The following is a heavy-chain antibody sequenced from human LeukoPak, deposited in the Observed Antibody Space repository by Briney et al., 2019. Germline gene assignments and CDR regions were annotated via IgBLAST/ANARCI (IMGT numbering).Heavy chain of an antibody. CDR3: ARVSRDWNYVLFYYGMDV. J-gene: IGHJ6*02. V-gene: IGHV3-21*01. CDR1: GFIFNTYS. CDR2: ISSSSSYI. D-gene: IGHD1-7*01. Sequence: GGSLRLSCAASGFIFNTYSMNWVRQAPGKGLEWVSSISSSSSYIYYADSVKGRFTISRDNAKNSLYLQMNSLRAEDTAVYYCARVSRDWNYVLFYYGMDVWGQGTTVTVSS.